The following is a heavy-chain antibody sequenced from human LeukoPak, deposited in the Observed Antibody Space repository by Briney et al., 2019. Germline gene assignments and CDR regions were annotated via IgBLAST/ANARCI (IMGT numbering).Heavy chain of an antibody. D-gene: IGHD6-19*01. Sequence: PSETLSLTCTVSGGSISSSSYYWGWIRQPPGKGLEWIGSIYYSGSTYYNPSLKSRVTISVDTSKNQFSLKLSSVTAADTAVYYCATGSGGIAVAGTIMAGRRHLNWFDPWGQGTLVTVSS. CDR1: GGSISSSSYY. CDR3: ATGSGGIAVAGTIMAGRRHLNWFDP. J-gene: IGHJ5*02. CDR2: IYYSGST. V-gene: IGHV4-39*01.